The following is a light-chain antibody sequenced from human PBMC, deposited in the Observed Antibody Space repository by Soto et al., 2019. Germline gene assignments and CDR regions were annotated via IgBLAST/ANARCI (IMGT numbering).Light chain of an antibody. CDR1: QSIASY. CDR3: QQRSDSIT. CDR2: AAS. Sequence: EIVLTQSPATLSLSKGERATLSCRVSQSIASYLAWYQQKPGQAPRLLIYAASNRATGIPARFSGRGSGADFTLTISSLEPEDFAVYYCQQRSDSITFGQGTRLEIK. J-gene: IGKJ5*01. V-gene: IGKV3-11*01.